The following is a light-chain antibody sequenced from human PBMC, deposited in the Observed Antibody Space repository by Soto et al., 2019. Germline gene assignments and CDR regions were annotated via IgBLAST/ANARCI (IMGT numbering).Light chain of an antibody. CDR3: QQYDSYWT. J-gene: IGKJ1*01. V-gene: IGKV1-5*03. CDR2: KAS. CDR1: QSISTW. Sequence: DIQMTQSPSTLSASVGDIVTITCRASQSISTWLAWYQQKPGKAPKLLIYKASTLESGVPSRISGSGSGTEFTLTISSLQPDDFATYYCQQYDSYWTFGQGTKVDI.